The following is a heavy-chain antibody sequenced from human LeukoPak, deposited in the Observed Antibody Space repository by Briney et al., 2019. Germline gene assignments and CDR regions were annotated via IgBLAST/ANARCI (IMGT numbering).Heavy chain of an antibody. CDR1: GGSISSGGYY. CDR3: ARDSMVRGVNYFDY. D-gene: IGHD3-10*01. Sequence: PSETLSLTCTVSGGSISSGGYYWSWIRQHPGKGLEWIGYIYYSGSTYYNPSLKSRVTISVDTSKNQFSLKLSSVTAADAAVYYCARDSMVRGVNYFDYWGQGTLVTASS. V-gene: IGHV4-31*03. J-gene: IGHJ4*02. CDR2: IYYSGST.